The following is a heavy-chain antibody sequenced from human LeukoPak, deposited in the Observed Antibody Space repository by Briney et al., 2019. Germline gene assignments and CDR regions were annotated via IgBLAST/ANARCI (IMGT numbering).Heavy chain of an antibody. CDR3: ASALNYDGYYYYYYMDV. V-gene: IGHV3-7*01. CDR1: GFTFSSYW. D-gene: IGHD1-7*01. CDR2: IKQDGSEK. J-gene: IGHJ6*03. Sequence: TGGSLRLSCAASGFTFSSYWMSWVRQAPGKGLEWVANIKQDGSEKYYVDSVKGRFTISRDNAKNSLYLQMNSLRAEDTAVYYCASALNYDGYYYYYYMDVWGKGTTVTVSS.